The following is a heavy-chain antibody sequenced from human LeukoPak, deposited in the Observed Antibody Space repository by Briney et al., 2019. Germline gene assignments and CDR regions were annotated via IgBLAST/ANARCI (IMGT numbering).Heavy chain of an antibody. Sequence: PGGSLRLSCEVSGFTFSSYSMKWVRQAPGKGLEWVSSISSSSSYIYYADSVKGRFTISRDNAKNSLYLQMNSLRAEDTAVYYCASLESEYCTNGVCPYYYYYGMDVWGQGTTVTVSS. CDR3: ASLESEYCTNGVCPYYYYYGMDV. CDR1: GFTFSSYS. CDR2: ISSSSSYI. J-gene: IGHJ6*02. V-gene: IGHV3-21*01. D-gene: IGHD2-8*01.